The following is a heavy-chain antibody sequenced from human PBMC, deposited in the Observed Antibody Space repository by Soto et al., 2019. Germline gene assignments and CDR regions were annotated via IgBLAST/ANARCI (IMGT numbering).Heavy chain of an antibody. J-gene: IGHJ4*02. CDR1: VYTFSAYY. V-gene: IGHV1-2*02. Sequence: GXSVNDSWKASVYTFSAYYMHWVRQAPGQGLEWMGWINPNSGATNYAQKFQGRVTMTRDASIRTAYMELSRLTSDDTALYYCAKDGQYGDYGYYFDYWGQGTLVTVS. D-gene: IGHD4-17*01. CDR2: INPNSGAT. CDR3: AKDGQYGDYGYYFDY.